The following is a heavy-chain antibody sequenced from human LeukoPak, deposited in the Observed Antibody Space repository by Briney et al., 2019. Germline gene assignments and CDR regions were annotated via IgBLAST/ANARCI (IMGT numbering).Heavy chain of an antibody. CDR3: VSFYETY. CDR2: IKQDGSKK. D-gene: IGHD2/OR15-2a*01. V-gene: IGHV3-7*01. J-gene: IGHJ4*02. CDR1: GFPFSSYW. Sequence: GGSLRLSCVASGFPFSSYWMTWVRQAPGKGLEWVANIKQDGSKKSYVDSVKGRFTISKDNAKNTVYLQMNSLRAEDTAVYYCVSFYETYWGRGTLVTVSS.